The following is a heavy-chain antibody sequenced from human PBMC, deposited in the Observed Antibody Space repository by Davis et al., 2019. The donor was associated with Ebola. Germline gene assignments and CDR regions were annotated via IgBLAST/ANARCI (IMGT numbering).Heavy chain of an antibody. V-gene: IGHV3-30*04. CDR3: VRELYDYVWLAYFDR. Sequence: PGGSLRLSCAASGFLFRTYTLHWLRQAPGKALEWVAVIPYDGKDISYAESVRGRFTISRDNSKSTLHLQRNSLRAEDTAVYYCVRELYDYVWLAYFDRRGQGTPVTVSS. D-gene: IGHD3-16*01. CDR2: IPYDGKDI. J-gene: IGHJ4*02. CDR1: GFLFRTYT.